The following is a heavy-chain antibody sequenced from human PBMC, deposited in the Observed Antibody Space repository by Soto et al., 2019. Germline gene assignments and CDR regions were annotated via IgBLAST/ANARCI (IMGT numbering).Heavy chain of an antibody. J-gene: IGHJ4*02. CDR1: GFTFSSYA. D-gene: IGHD2-2*01. V-gene: IGHV3-23*01. Sequence: PGGSLRLSCATSGFTFSSYAMSWVRQAPGEGLEWVSSVSGGGGTTNDAHSVKGRFTISRDNSKDTLYLQMNSLRAEDTAVYYCATPRTYCSTTSCFLGYWGQGTLVTVSS. CDR2: VSGGGGTT. CDR3: ATPRTYCSTTSCFLGY.